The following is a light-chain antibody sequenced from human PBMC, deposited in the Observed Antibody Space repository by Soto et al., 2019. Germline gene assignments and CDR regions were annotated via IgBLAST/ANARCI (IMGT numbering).Light chain of an antibody. CDR2: DAS. CDR3: QQYNSYRGT. Sequence: DIQMTQSPSSLSASVGDRASITCRASQSISNWLAWYQQKPGKAPKLLIYDASSLESGVPSRFSGSGSGTEFTLTISSLQPDDFATYYCQQYNSYRGTFGQGTKVDIK. V-gene: IGKV1-5*01. CDR1: QSISNW. J-gene: IGKJ1*01.